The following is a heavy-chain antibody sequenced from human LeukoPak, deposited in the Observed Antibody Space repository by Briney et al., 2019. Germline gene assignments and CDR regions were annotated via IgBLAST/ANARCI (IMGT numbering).Heavy chain of an antibody. Sequence: SETLSLTCTVSGGSISSYYWSWIRRPPGKGLEWIGYIYYSGSTNYNPSLKSRVTISVDTSKNQFSLKLSSVTAADTAVYYCARDCSSTSCYDAFDIWGQGTMVTVSS. CDR2: IYYSGST. CDR3: ARDCSSTSCYDAFDI. D-gene: IGHD2-2*01. J-gene: IGHJ3*02. CDR1: GGSISSYY. V-gene: IGHV4-59*01.